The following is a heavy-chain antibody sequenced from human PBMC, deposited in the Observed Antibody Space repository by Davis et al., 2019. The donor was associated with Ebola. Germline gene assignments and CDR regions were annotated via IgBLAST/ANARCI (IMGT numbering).Heavy chain of an antibody. Sequence: ASVKVSCKASGYTFTSYGISWVRQAPGQGLEWMGWISAYNGNTNYAQKLQGRVTMTTDTSTSTAYMELRSLRSEDTAVYYCARSRKGSYLLHIDYWGQGTLVTVSS. CDR2: ISAYNGNT. CDR3: ARSRKGSYLLHIDY. V-gene: IGHV1-18*01. CDR1: GYTFTSYG. D-gene: IGHD3-16*02. J-gene: IGHJ4*02.